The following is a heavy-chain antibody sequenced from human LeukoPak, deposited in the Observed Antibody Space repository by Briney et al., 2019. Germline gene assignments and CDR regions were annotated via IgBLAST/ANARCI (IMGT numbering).Heavy chain of an antibody. CDR1: GFTFSSYW. V-gene: IGHV3-7*01. D-gene: IGHD3-22*01. J-gene: IGHJ4*02. CDR2: IKQDGSEK. Sequence: GGSLRLSCAASGFTFSSYWMSWVRQAPGKGPEWVANIKQDGSEKYYVDSVKGRFTISRDNAKNSLYLQMNSLRAEDTAVYYCAREANYYDSSGYSDAFDYWGQGTLVTVSS. CDR3: AREANYYDSSGYSDAFDY.